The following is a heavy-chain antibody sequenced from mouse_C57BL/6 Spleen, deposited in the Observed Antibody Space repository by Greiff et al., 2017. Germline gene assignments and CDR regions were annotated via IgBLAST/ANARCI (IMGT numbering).Heavy chain of an antibody. CDR2: IYPGDGDT. D-gene: IGHD4-1*01. J-gene: IGHJ3*01. Sequence: QVQLKQSGAELVKPGASVKISCKASGYAFSSYWMNWVKQRPGKGLEWIGQIYPGDGDTNYNGKFKGKATLTADKSSSTAYMQLSSLTSEDSAVYFCARERITGTSTWFAYWGQGTLVTVSA. CDR1: GYAFSSYW. CDR3: ARERITGTSTWFAY. V-gene: IGHV1-80*01.